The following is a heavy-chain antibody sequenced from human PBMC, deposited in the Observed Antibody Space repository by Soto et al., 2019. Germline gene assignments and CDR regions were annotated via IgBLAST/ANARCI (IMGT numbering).Heavy chain of an antibody. CDR1: GGSISSYY. V-gene: IGHV4-59*01. CDR2: IYYSGST. D-gene: IGHD3-3*01. CDR3: ARDLAGYDFWSGYYTGDAFDI. J-gene: IGHJ3*02. Sequence: SETLSLTCTVSGGSISSYYWSWIRQPPGKGLEWIGYIYYSGSTNYNPSLKSRVTISVDTSKNQFSLKLSSVTAADTAVYYCARDLAGYDFWSGYYTGDAFDIRGQGTMVTVSS.